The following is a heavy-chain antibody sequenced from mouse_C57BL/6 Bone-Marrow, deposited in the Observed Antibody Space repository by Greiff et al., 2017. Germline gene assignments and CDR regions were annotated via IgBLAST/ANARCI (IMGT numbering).Heavy chain of an antibody. V-gene: IGHV1-5*01. D-gene: IGHD2-4*01. CDR1: GYTFTSYW. Sequence: DVKLVESGTVLARPGASVKMSCKTSGYTFTSYWMHWVKQRPGQGLEWIGAIYPGNSDTSYNQKFKGKTKLTAVTSASTAYMELSSLTNEDSAVYYCTRWGLRGAWFAYWGQGTLVTVSA. J-gene: IGHJ3*01. CDR3: TRWGLRGAWFAY. CDR2: IYPGNSDT.